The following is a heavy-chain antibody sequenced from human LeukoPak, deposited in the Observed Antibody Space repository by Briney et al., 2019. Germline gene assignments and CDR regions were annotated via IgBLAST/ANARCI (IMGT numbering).Heavy chain of an antibody. Sequence: GGSLRLSCAASGFTVSSNYMSWVRQAPGKGLEWVSVIYSGGSTYYADSVKGRFTISRDNSMNTLYLQMNSLRAEDTAMYYCARDRDGYIDYWGQGTLVTVSS. V-gene: IGHV3-66*02. CDR1: GFTVSSNY. CDR3: ARDRDGYIDY. CDR2: IYSGGST. D-gene: IGHD5-24*01. J-gene: IGHJ4*02.